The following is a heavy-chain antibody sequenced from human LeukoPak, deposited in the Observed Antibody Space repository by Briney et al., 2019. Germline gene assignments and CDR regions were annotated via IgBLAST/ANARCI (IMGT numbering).Heavy chain of an antibody. J-gene: IGHJ5*02. CDR1: GGSISRSSYY. Sequence: SETLSLTCTVSGGSISRSSYYWGWIRQPPGKGLEWIGSIYYSGSTYYNPSLKSRVTIYVDTSKNQFSLKLSSVTAADTAVYYCVRTDVDTAMGNNWFDPWGQGTLVTVSS. D-gene: IGHD5-18*01. V-gene: IGHV4-39*01. CDR2: IYYSGST. CDR3: VRTDVDTAMGNNWFDP.